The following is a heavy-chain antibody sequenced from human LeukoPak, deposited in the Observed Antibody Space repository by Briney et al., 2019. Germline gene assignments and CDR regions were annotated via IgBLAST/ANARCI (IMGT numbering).Heavy chain of an antibody. V-gene: IGHV3-7*01. CDR1: GFIFSYYW. Sequence: GGSLRLSCAAPGFIFSYYWMSWVRQAPGKGLEWVANIKHDGSEKYYVDSVKGRFTISRDNAKNSLYLQMNSLRAEDTAVYFCASGLGGVDYWGQGTLVTVSS. CDR3: ASGLGGVDY. D-gene: IGHD3-16*01. J-gene: IGHJ4*02. CDR2: IKHDGSEK.